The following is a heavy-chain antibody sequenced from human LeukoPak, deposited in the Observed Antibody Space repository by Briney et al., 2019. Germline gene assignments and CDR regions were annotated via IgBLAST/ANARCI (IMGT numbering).Heavy chain of an antibody. CDR2: IYYSGST. J-gene: IGHJ4*02. D-gene: IGHD3-22*01. CDR3: ARSYDSSGYYFDY. CDR1: GGPISSYY. Sequence: NPSETLSLTCSVSGGPISSYYWSWIRQPPGKGLEWIGNIYYSGSTNYNPSLKSRVTISVDTSKNQFSLKLSSVTAADTAVYYCARSYDSSGYYFDYLGQGTLVTVSS. V-gene: IGHV4-59*01.